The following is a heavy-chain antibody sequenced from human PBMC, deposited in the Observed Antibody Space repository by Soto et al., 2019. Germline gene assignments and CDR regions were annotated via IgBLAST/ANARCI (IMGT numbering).Heavy chain of an antibody. CDR2: VYYTGST. D-gene: IGHD6-19*01. J-gene: IGHJ4*02. Sequence: SETLSLTCSVSGGSISGSYWSWIRQSPGKGLEWLGYVYYTGSTNYSPSLRSRVSISVDTSKNEFSLRLSSVTAADTAVYFCARSVAVPGAHIDYWGQGTQVTVYS. CDR3: ARSVAVPGAHIDY. V-gene: IGHV4-59*01. CDR1: GGSISGSY.